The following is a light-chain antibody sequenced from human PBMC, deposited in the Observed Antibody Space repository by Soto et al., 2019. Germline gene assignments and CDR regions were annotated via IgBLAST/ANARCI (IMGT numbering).Light chain of an antibody. J-gene: IGKJ3*01. CDR2: DAS. Sequence: EIVLTQSPATLSLSPGERATLSCRASQSVSSYLAWYQQKPGQAPRLLISDASNRATGIPARFSGSGSGTAITLTISSLEPEDFAVYYCQHRSNWPFNFGPGTKVDIK. CDR3: QHRSNWPFN. CDR1: QSVSSY. V-gene: IGKV3-11*01.